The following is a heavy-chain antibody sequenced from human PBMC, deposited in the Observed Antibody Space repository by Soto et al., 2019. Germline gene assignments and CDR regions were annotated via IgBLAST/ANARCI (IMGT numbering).Heavy chain of an antibody. CDR1: GGSVRAPDW. D-gene: IGHD3-9*01. Sequence: QVHLQESGPGLVAPSGTLSLTCTLSGGSVRAPDWWNWVRQSPDKGLEWIAEVHISGHSNYNPSLRSRVTLSVDKSKNQFSLRLNSVTAADTAVYYCASPWGSFLTGRADALDIWGQGTMVTVSS. V-gene: IGHV4-4*02. CDR2: VHISGHS. CDR3: ASPWGSFLTGRADALDI. J-gene: IGHJ3*02.